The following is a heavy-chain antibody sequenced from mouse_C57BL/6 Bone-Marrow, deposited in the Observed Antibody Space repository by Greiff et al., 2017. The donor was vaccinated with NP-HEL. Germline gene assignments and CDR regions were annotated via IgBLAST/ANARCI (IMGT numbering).Heavy chain of an antibody. CDR1: GYTFTSYW. CDR3: ARGYGSPYYYVMDY. J-gene: IGHJ4*01. CDR2: IHPNSGST. D-gene: IGHD1-1*01. V-gene: IGHV1-64*01. Sequence: VQLQQPGAELVKPGASVKLSCKASGYTFTSYWMHWVKQRPGQGLEWIGMIHPNSGSTNYNEKFKSKATLTVDKSSSTAYMQLSSLTSEDSAVYYCARGYGSPYYYVMDYWGQGTSVTVSS.